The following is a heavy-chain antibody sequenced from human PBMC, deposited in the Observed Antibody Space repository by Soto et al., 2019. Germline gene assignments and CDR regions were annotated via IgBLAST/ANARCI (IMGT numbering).Heavy chain of an antibody. CDR1: GYTFTSSD. D-gene: IGHD6-19*01. J-gene: IGHJ4*02. V-gene: IGHV1-8*01. CDR3: AVGFRSGWVFDY. CDR2: MHPNSGIT. Sequence: QVQLVQSGAEVKKPGASVKVSCKASGYTFTSSDISWVRQATGQGLEWLGWMHPNSGITGYTQKFQGRVTMTRNTSISTAYMDLSSLRSEDTAVYYCAVGFRSGWVFDYWGQGALVTVSS.